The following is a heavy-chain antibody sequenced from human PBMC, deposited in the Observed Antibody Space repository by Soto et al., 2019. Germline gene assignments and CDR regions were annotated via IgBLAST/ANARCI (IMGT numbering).Heavy chain of an antibody. Sequence: RSLTCAVYGGSFSGYYWSWIRQPPGKGLEWIGEINHSGSTNYNPSLKSRVTISVDTSKNQFSLKLSSVTAADTAVYYCARGLVTMVRGAIITDWFDPWGQGTLVTVSS. CDR1: GGSFSGYY. V-gene: IGHV4-34*01. D-gene: IGHD3-10*01. J-gene: IGHJ5*02. CDR3: ARGLVTMVRGAIITDWFDP. CDR2: INHSGST.